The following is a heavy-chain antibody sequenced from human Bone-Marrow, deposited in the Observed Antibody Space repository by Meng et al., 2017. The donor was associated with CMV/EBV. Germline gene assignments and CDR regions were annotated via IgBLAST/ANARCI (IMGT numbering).Heavy chain of an antibody. D-gene: IGHD6-19*01. CDR2: ISYDGSNK. CDR3: ASRAGYSSGWYDSY. Sequence: GESLKISCAASGFTFSSYAMHWVRQAPGKGLEWVAVISYDGSNKYYADSVKGRFTISRDNSKNTLYLQMNSLRAEDTAVYYCASRAGYSSGWYDSYWGQGTLVTVSS. J-gene: IGHJ4*02. V-gene: IGHV3-30*04. CDR1: GFTFSSYA.